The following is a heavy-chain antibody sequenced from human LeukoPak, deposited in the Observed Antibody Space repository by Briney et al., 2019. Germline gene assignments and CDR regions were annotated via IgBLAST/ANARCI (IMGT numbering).Heavy chain of an antibody. Sequence: GGSLRLSCAPSGLTFSSYAMSWVRQAPGKGLEWVSAISGSGGSTYYADSVKGRFTISRDNSKNTLYLQMNSLRAEDTAVYYCAKDRTSSMRWLPGDYWGQGTLVTVSS. D-gene: IGHD5-24*01. J-gene: IGHJ4*02. CDR1: GLTFSSYA. V-gene: IGHV3-23*01. CDR2: ISGSGGST. CDR3: AKDRTSSMRWLPGDY.